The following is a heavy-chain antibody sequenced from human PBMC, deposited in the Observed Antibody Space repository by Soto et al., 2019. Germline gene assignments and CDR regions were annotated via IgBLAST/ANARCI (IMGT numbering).Heavy chain of an antibody. V-gene: IGHV3-23*01. CDR3: ARDGQYRTDGFDI. Sequence: EAQLLESGGELIQPGGSLRLSYAASGFTYSSHGMSWVRQAPGKGREWIAGLSRGGGSTYYADSVKGRFTISRDNSKNTLDLIMNSLRVEDTALYYCARDGQYRTDGFDIWGQGTMVTVSS. D-gene: IGHD5-12*01. J-gene: IGHJ3*02. CDR2: LSRGGGST. CDR1: GFTYSSHG.